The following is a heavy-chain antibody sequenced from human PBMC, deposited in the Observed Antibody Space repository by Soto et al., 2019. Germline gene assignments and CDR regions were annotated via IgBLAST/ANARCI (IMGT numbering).Heavy chain of an antibody. D-gene: IGHD3-3*01. CDR2: ISAYNGNT. CDR1: GYTFTSYG. V-gene: IGHV1-18*01. J-gene: IGHJ4*02. Sequence: ASVKVSCKASGYTFTSYGISWVRQAPGQGLEWMGWISAYNGNTNYAQKLQGRVTMTTDTSTSTAYMERRSLRSDDTAVYYCARDRPKDYDFWSGYYTAGGSYFDYWGQGTLVTVSS. CDR3: ARDRPKDYDFWSGYYTAGGSYFDY.